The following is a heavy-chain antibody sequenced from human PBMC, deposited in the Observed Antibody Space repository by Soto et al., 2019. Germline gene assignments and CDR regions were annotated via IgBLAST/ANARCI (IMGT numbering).Heavy chain of an antibody. V-gene: IGHV1-69*13. CDR2: IIPIFGTA. J-gene: IGHJ4*02. D-gene: IGHD6-6*01. CDR3: ASMGYSSSSVDY. Sequence: SVKVSCKASGGTFSSYAISWVRQAPGQGLEWMGGIIPIFGTANYAQKFQGRVTITADESTSTAYMELSSLRSEDTAVYYCASMGYSSSSVDYWGQGTLVTVSS. CDR1: GGTFSSYA.